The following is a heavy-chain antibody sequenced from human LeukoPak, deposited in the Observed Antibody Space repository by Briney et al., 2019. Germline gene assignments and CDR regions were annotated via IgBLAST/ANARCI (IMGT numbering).Heavy chain of an antibody. Sequence: PGASLRLSCAASGFIFSNYAMSWVRQAPGKRLEWVSAIGGRDGYTYYADSVKGRFTVSRDGPKNTLYLQMNTLRVEDTAVYYCAKWGDYDILTGYYDSDYWGHGTLVTVSS. CDR2: IGGRDGYT. D-gene: IGHD3-9*01. CDR1: GFIFSNYA. CDR3: AKWGDYDILTGYYDSDY. J-gene: IGHJ4*01. V-gene: IGHV3-23*01.